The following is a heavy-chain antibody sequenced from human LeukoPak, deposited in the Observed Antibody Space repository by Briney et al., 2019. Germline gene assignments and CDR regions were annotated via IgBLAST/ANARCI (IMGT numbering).Heavy chain of an antibody. CDR3: ARDSSPMVRGVITHFDY. CDR1: GFTFSSYW. J-gene: IGHJ4*02. Sequence: PGGSLRLSCAASGFTFSSYWMNWVRQAPGKGLVWVSRIASDGSSTTYADSVKGRFSISRDNSKNTLYLQMNSLRAEDTAVYYCARDSSPMVRGVITHFDYWGQGTLVTVSS. V-gene: IGHV3-74*01. D-gene: IGHD3-10*01. CDR2: IASDGSST.